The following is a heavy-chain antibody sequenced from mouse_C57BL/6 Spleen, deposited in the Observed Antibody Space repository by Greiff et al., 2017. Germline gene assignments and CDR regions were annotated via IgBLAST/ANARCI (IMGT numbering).Heavy chain of an antibody. CDR3: ARSDSSGYFAY. V-gene: IGHV1-82*01. D-gene: IGHD3-2*02. CDR2: IYPGDGDT. Sequence: VQLQQSGPELVKPGASVKISCKASGYAFSSSWMNWVKQRPGKGLEWIGRIYPGDGDTNYNGKFKGKATLTADKSSSTAYMQLSSLTSEDSAVYFCARSDSSGYFAYWGQGTLVTVSA. J-gene: IGHJ3*01. CDR1: GYAFSSSW.